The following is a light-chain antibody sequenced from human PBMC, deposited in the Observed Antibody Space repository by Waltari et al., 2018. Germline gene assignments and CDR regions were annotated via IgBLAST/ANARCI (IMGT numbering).Light chain of an antibody. Sequence: EIVMTQSPATLSVSPGERATRSCRASQSVSSNLAWYQQKPGQAPRLLSYGASTRATGIPARFSGSGSGTEFTLTISSLQSEDFAVYYCQQYNNWPPHTFGGGTKVEIK. CDR2: GAS. V-gene: IGKV3-15*01. CDR3: QQYNNWPPHT. CDR1: QSVSSN. J-gene: IGKJ4*01.